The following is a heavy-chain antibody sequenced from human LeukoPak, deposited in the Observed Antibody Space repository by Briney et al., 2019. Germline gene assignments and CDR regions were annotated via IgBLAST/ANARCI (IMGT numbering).Heavy chain of an antibody. Sequence: SETLSLTCAVYGGSFSGYYWSWIRQPPGKGLEWIGEINHSGSTNYNPSLKSRVTISVDTPKNQFSLKLSSVTAADTAVYYRARVSPYYDFWSGYLAFDIWGQGTMVTVSS. V-gene: IGHV4-34*01. CDR2: INHSGST. CDR3: ARVSPYYDFWSGYLAFDI. D-gene: IGHD3-3*01. CDR1: GGSFSGYY. J-gene: IGHJ3*02.